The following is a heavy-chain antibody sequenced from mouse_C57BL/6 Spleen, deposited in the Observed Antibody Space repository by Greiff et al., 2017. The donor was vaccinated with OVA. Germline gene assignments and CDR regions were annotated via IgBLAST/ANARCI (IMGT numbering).Heavy chain of an antibody. CDR1: GFTFSSYA. CDR2: ISDGGSYT. Sequence: EVQLVESGGGLVKPGGSLKLSCAASGFTFSSYAMSWVRQTPEKRLEWVATISDGGSYTYYPDNVKGRFTISRDNAKNNLYLQMSHLKSEDTAMYYCARENYYGSSYGSDYWGQGTTLTVSS. V-gene: IGHV5-4*01. J-gene: IGHJ2*01. CDR3: ARENYYGSSYGSDY. D-gene: IGHD1-1*01.